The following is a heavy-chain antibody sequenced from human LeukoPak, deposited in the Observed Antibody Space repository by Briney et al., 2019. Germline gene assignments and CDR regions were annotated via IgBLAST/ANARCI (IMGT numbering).Heavy chain of an antibody. J-gene: IGHJ4*02. CDR1: GGSISSYY. D-gene: IGHD5-24*01. Sequence: PSETLSLTCTVSGGSISSYYWSWIRQPPGKGLEWIGYIYYSGSTNYNPSLKSRVTISVDTSKNQFSLKLSSVTAADTVVYYCARGGDGYMDYWGQGTLVTVSS. CDR3: ARGGDGYMDY. V-gene: IGHV4-59*01. CDR2: IYYSGST.